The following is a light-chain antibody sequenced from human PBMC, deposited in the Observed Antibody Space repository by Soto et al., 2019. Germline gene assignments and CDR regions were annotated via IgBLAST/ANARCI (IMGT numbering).Light chain of an antibody. J-gene: IGKJ2*01. V-gene: IGKV3-15*01. Sequence: EIVMTQSPATLYVSPGERASLSCRASQSVSRNLAWYQQKPGQAPRLLIYGTSTRATGVPARFSGSGSGTEFTLTISSLQSEDFAVYFCQQYNDWRTAFGQGTKLEIK. CDR1: QSVSRN. CDR3: QQYNDWRTA. CDR2: GTS.